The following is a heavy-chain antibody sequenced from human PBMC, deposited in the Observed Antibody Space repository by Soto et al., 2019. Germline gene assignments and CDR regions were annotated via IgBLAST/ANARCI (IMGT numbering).Heavy chain of an antibody. CDR1: GVCINRGTYY. J-gene: IGHJ6*02. Sequence: SQTRSLACSVAGVCINRGTYYWTWIRRPPGKGLEWIGYIYHSGFPFYNPSLKSRVTISVDTSKNQFSLSLSSVTAADTAFYYCARDVVYYDISGKRMNWFDPWGQGTLVTVSSAFYYYDMDVWGQGTTVTVSS. CDR3: ARDVVYYDISGKRMNWFDPWGQGTLVTVSSAFYYYDMDV. D-gene: IGHD3-16*01. V-gene: IGHV4-30-2*01. CDR2: IYHSGFP.